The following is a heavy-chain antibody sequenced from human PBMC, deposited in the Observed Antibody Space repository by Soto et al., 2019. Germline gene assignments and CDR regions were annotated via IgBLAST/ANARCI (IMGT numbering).Heavy chain of an antibody. Sequence: GGSLRLSCAASGFRFSDYGMHWVRQAPGKGLEWVAVISFDGSDQYYGDSVKGRFTVSRDKSTNTLYLQMNRLRAEDTAVYYCAKSFGIWSGYSDFWGQGTLVTVSS. V-gene: IGHV3-30*18. D-gene: IGHD3-3*01. CDR2: ISFDGSDQ. CDR1: GFRFSDYG. CDR3: AKSFGIWSGYSDF. J-gene: IGHJ4*02.